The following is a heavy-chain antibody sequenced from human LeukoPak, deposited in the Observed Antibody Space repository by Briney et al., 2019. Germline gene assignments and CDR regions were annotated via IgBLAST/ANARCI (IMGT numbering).Heavy chain of an antibody. CDR3: ARDSYYDFWSGYDN. J-gene: IGHJ4*02. V-gene: IGHV4-39*02. CDR2: IHYSGNT. Sequence: SETLSLTCTVSGGSISGSSYYWGWIRQPPGKGLEWIGSIHYSGNTYYNPSLKSRLTISVDTSKNQFSLKVRSVTAADTAVYYCARDSYYDFWSGYDNWGQGTLVTVSS. CDR1: GGSISGSSYY. D-gene: IGHD3-3*01.